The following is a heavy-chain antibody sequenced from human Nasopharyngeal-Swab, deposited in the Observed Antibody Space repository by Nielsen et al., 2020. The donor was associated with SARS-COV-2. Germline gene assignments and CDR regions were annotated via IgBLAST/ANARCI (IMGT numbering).Heavy chain of an antibody. D-gene: IGHD6-19*01. J-gene: IGHJ4*02. CDR3: TTDGGIAVAGIFEH. V-gene: IGHV3-15*05. CDR1: GFTFTNGW. Sequence: GESLKISCAVSGFTFTNGWMNWVRQTPGKGLEWVGRIKSRPDGGTTDYAAPVKGRFIISRDDSANTVYLQMNSMKIEDRGIYYCTTDGGIAVAGIFEHWGQGTLVTVSP. CDR2: IKSRPDGGTT.